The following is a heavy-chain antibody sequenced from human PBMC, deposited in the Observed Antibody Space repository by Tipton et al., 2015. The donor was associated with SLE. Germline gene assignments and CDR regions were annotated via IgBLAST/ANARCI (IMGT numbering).Heavy chain of an antibody. J-gene: IGHJ4*02. CDR2: MTWNSFYI. Sequence: SLRLSCAASGFTFNDSAMHWVRQPPGKGLEWVSGMTWNSFYINYADSVKGRFTISRDNSRNSLYLQMNSLRSEDTALYYCAKNRVSSTYFYFDFWGQGTLLTVSS. D-gene: IGHD6-13*01. V-gene: IGHV3-9*01. CDR3: AKNRVSSTYFYFDF. CDR1: GFTFNDSA.